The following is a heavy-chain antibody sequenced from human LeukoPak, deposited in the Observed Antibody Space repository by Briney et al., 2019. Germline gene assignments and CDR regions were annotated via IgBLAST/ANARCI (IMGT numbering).Heavy chain of an antibody. D-gene: IGHD4-17*01. CDR3: ARDWDDYGDPTNSHAFDI. CDR2: INPRDGST. CDR1: GYTFTSYY. Sequence: ASVKVSCKASGYTFTSYYIHWVRQAPGQGLEWMGIINPRDGSTSYAQKYQGRVTMTRDTSTSTVYMELSSLRSEDTAVYYCARDWDDYGDPTNSHAFDIWGQGTMVTVSS. J-gene: IGHJ3*02. V-gene: IGHV1-46*01.